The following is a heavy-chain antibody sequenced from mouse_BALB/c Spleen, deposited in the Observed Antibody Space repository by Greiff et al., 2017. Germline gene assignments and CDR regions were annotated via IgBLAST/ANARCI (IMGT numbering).Heavy chain of an antibody. J-gene: IGHJ4*01. Sequence: EVMLVESGGGLVQPGGSRKLSCAASGFTFSSFGMHWVRQAPEKGLEWVAYISSGSSTIYYADTVKGRFTISRDNPKNTLFLQMTSLRSEDTAMYYCAREHYYGYAMDYWGQGTSVTVSS. CDR2: ISSGSSTI. D-gene: IGHD1-2*01. V-gene: IGHV5-17*02. CDR1: GFTFSSFG. CDR3: AREHYYGYAMDY.